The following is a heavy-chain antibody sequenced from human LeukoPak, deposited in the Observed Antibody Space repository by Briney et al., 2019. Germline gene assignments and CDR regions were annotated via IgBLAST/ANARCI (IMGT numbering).Heavy chain of an antibody. V-gene: IGHV3-23*01. D-gene: IGHD5-12*01. CDR3: VKEVVATVPPL. Sequence: PGRSLRLSCAASGFIVSNSAMTWVRQAPGKGLQWVSGIDTKGTRTYYADSVKGRFSISRDNSKNTLFLQMDSLRVEDTAVYYCVKEVVATVPPLWGQGILVTVSS. CDR1: GFIVSNSA. CDR2: IDTKGTRT. J-gene: IGHJ4*02.